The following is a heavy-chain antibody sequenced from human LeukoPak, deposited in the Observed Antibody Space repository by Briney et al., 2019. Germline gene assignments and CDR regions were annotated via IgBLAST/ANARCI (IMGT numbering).Heavy chain of an antibody. V-gene: IGHV3-30*03. J-gene: IGHJ4*02. CDR3: ARVGATWEDTMIVVVNPIDY. CDR2: ISYDGGNK. CDR1: GFTFSSYG. D-gene: IGHD3-22*01. Sequence: PGGSLRLSCAASGFTFSSYGMHWVRQAPGKGLEWVAVISYDGGNKYYADSVKGRFTISRDNSKNTLYLQMNSLRAEDTAVYYCARVGATWEDTMIVVVNPIDYWGQGTLVTVSS.